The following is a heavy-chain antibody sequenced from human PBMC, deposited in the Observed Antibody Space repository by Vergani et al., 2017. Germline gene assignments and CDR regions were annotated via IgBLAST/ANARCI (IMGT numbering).Heavy chain of an antibody. D-gene: IGHD1-26*01. CDR3: ARATSDEAGHFDY. CDR1: GFTFSSYG. CDR2: ISYDGSNK. Sequence: QVQLVESGGGVVQPGRSLRLSCAASGFTFSSYGMHWVRQAPGKGLEWVAVISYDGSNKYYADSVKGRFTISRDNSKNTLYLQMNSLRAEDTAVYYCARATSDEAGHFDYWGQGTLVTVSS. V-gene: IGHV3-30*19. J-gene: IGHJ4*02.